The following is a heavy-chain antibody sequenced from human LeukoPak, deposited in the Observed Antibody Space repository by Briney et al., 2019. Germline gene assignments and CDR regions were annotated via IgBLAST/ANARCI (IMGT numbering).Heavy chain of an antibody. CDR1: GFTFDDYA. D-gene: IGHD6-19*01. V-gene: IGHV3-9*01. CDR2: ISWNSGSI. J-gene: IGHJ4*02. Sequence: GGSLRLSCAASGFTFDDYAMHWVRQAPGKGLEWVSGISWNSGSIGYADSVKGRFTISRDNAKNSLYLQMNSLRAEDTALYYCATDSGGLIAVAGLDCWGQGTLVTVSS. CDR3: ATDSGGLIAVAGLDC.